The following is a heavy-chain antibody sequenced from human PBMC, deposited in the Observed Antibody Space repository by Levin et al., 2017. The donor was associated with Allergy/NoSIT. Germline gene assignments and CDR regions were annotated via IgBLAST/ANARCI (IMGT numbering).Heavy chain of an antibody. CDR2: INPSGGST. Sequence: ASVKVSCKASGYTFTSYYMHWVRQAPGQGLEWMGIINPSGGSTSYAQKFQGRVTMTRDTSTSTVYMELSSLRSEDTAVYYCARPFSVHDYELYFDYWGQGTLVTVSS. CDR1: GYTFTSYY. CDR3: ARPFSVHDYELYFDY. V-gene: IGHV1-46*01. D-gene: IGHD4-17*01. J-gene: IGHJ4*02.